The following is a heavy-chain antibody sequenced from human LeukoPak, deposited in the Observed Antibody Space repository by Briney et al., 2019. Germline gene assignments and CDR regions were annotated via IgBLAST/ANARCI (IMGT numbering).Heavy chain of an antibody. Sequence: GGSLRLSCAASGFTFSSYSMNWVRQAPGKGLEWVSSISSSSSYIYYADSVKGRFTISRDNAKNSLYLQMNSLRADDTAVYYCARNALYDFWSGYSHIPDYWGQGTLVTVSS. V-gene: IGHV3-21*04. D-gene: IGHD3-3*01. CDR2: ISSSSSYI. J-gene: IGHJ4*02. CDR1: GFTFSSYS. CDR3: ARNALYDFWSGYSHIPDY.